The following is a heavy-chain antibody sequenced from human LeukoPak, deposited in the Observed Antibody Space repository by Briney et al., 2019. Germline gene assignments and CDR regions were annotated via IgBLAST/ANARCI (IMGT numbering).Heavy chain of an antibody. J-gene: IGHJ4*02. CDR2: FDPEDGET. Sequence: ASVKVSCKVSGYTLTELSMHWVRQAPGKGLEWMGGFDPEDGETIYAQKFQGRVTMTTDTSTSTAYMELRSLRSDDTAVYYCVVVGASLALDYWGQGTLVTVSS. D-gene: IGHD1-26*01. V-gene: IGHV1-24*01. CDR3: VVVGASLALDY. CDR1: GYTLTELS.